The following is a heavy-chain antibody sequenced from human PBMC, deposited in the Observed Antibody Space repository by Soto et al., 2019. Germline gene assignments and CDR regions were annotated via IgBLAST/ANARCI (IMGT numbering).Heavy chain of an antibody. CDR3: ASGTNGAFFVY. CDR1: GFTFSDYY. V-gene: IGHV3-11*01. Sequence: QVQLVESGGGLVKPGGSLRLSCAASGFTFSDYYMSWIRQAPGKGLEWVSYISSRSSTIFYADSVKGRFPISRDNVKNSLYLQMTGLTPEAPAVNSCASGTNGAFFVYWGQGILVTVSS. CDR2: ISSRSSTI. D-gene: IGHD2-8*01. J-gene: IGHJ4*02.